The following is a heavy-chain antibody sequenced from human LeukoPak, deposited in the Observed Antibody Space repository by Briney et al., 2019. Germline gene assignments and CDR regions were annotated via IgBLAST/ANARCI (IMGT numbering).Heavy chain of an antibody. Sequence: SETLSLTCTVSGGSISSTSYYWGWIRQSPGKELEWIGSVYFSGRTNDNPSLKSRVTMSVDTSENSFSLRLSSVTAADTAVYYCARQGPAYYFDHWGQGTLVTVSS. V-gene: IGHV4-39*01. J-gene: IGHJ4*02. CDR1: GGSISSTSYY. CDR3: ARQGPAYYFDH. CDR2: VYFSGRT.